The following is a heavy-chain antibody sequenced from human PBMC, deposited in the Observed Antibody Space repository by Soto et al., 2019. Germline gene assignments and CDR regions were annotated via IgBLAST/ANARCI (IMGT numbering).Heavy chain of an antibody. V-gene: IGHV4-39*01. Sequence: QLQLQESGPGLVKPSETLSLTCTVSGGSISSSSYYWGWIRQPPGKGLEWIGSIYYSGSTYYNPSLKSRVTISVDTSKNQFSLKLSSVTAADTAVYYCARGGIAVAVSHWFDPWGQGTLVTVSS. J-gene: IGHJ5*02. CDR3: ARGGIAVAVSHWFDP. CDR1: GGSISSSSYY. CDR2: IYYSGST. D-gene: IGHD6-19*01.